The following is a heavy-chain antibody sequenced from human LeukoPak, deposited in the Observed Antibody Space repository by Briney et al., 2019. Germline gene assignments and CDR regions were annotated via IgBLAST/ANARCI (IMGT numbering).Heavy chain of an antibody. CDR1: GFNFIDYS. D-gene: IGHD5-12*01. V-gene: IGHV3-48*01. CDR2: IGISSGNT. CDR3: ARDHRYAFDN. Sequence: GGSLRLSCAASGFNFIDYSMNWVRQAPGKGLEWISYIGISSGNTKYADSVKGRFNISRDKARNSLYLQMNSLRVEDTAVYYCARDHRYAFDNWGHGTLVTVSS. J-gene: IGHJ4*01.